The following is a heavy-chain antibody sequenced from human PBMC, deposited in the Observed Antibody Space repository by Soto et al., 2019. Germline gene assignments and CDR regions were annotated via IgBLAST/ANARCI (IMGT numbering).Heavy chain of an antibody. D-gene: IGHD4-17*01. CDR3: ARQEDFDYGDYTDWYFDL. J-gene: IGHJ2*01. CDR1: GGSISSYY. V-gene: IGHV4-59*08. Sequence: QVQLQESGPGLVKPSETLSLTCTVSGGSISSYYWSWIRQPPGKGLEWIGYIYYSGSTNYNPSLKSRVTISVDTSKNQFSLKLSSVTAADTAVYYCARQEDFDYGDYTDWYFDLWGRGTLVTVSS. CDR2: IYYSGST.